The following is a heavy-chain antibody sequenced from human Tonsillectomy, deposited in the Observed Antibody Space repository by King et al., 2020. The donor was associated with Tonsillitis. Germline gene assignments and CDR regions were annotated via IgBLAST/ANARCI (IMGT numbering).Heavy chain of an antibody. J-gene: IGHJ4*02. CDR3: AGDCCTGSRADH. CDR2: IYNDGGA. D-gene: IGHD2-8*02. CDR1: GVNVGDWY. V-gene: IGHV3-66*01. Sequence: VQLVESGGGLVQPGGSLRLSCAAAGVNVGDWYITWGRQAPGKGLERLSVIYNDGGAFYADSVKGRFTISRDNSKNTVHLQMNSLTVEDTAVYYCAGDCCTGSRADHWGQGVLVSVSS.